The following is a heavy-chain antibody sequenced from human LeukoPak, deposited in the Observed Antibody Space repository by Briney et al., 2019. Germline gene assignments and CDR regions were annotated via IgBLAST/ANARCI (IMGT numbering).Heavy chain of an antibody. CDR2: IRYDGSNK. D-gene: IGHD3-3*01. Sequence: GGSLRLSCAASGFTFSSYGMHWVRQAPGKGLEWVAFIRYDGSNKYYADSVKGRFTISRDNSKNTLYLQMKSLRAEDTAVYYCAKEGSSMYYDFWSGYFDLDVRGKGTTVTVSS. CDR3: AKEGSSMYYDFWSGYFDLDV. CDR1: GFTFSSYG. J-gene: IGHJ6*04. V-gene: IGHV3-30*02.